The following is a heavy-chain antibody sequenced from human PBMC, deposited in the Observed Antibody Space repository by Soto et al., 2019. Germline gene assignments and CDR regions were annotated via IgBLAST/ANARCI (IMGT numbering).Heavy chain of an antibody. D-gene: IGHD6-6*01. Sequence: ASVKVSCKASGGTFSSYTISWVRQAPGQGLEWMGRIIPILGIANYAQKFQGRVTITADKSTSTAYMELSSLRSEDTAVYYCARDLGYSSSEDNCFDPWGQGTLVTVSS. CDR2: IIPILGIA. J-gene: IGHJ5*02. CDR1: GGTFSSYT. CDR3: ARDLGYSSSEDNCFDP. V-gene: IGHV1-69*04.